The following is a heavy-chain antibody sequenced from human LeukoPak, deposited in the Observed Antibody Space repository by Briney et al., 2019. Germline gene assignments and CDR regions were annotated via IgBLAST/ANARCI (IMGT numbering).Heavy chain of an antibody. CDR2: INPNSGGT. D-gene: IGHD2-2*01. V-gene: IGHV1-2*02. J-gene: IGHJ6*02. CDR1: GYTFTGYY. CDR3: ARDLPTYCSSPSCFHGMDV. Sequence: ASVKVSCKASGYTFTGYYMHWVRQAPGQGLEWMGWINPNSGGTNYAQKFQGRVTMTRDTSISTAYMELSSLISDDTAVYYCARDLPTYCSSPSCFHGMDVWGQGTTVTVSS.